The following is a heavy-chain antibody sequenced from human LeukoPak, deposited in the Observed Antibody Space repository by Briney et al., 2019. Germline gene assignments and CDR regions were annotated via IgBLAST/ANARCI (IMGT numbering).Heavy chain of an antibody. V-gene: IGHV5-51*01. Sequence: GESLKISCKGSGYSFTKNWIGWVRQMPGKGLEWMGIIYPRDSDTRYGRSFQGQVTISVDESITTAYLQWSNLKASDTAMYYCARSSSYSPYYFDSWGQGTLVTVSS. CDR3: ARSSSYSPYYFDS. D-gene: IGHD3-22*01. J-gene: IGHJ4*02. CDR1: GYSFTKNW. CDR2: IYPRDSDT.